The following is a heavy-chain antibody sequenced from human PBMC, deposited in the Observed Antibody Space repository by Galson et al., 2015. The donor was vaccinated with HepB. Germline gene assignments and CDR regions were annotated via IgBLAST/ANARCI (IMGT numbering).Heavy chain of an antibody. CDR2: ISTNGGST. CDR3: ARAGDTSSWYYAY. Sequence: SLRLSCAASGFTFSSHAMHWVRQAPGKGLEYVSAISTNGGSTYYANSVRGRFTISRDNSKNMLYLQMGSLRPEDMAVYYCARAGDTSSWYYAYWGQGTLVTVSS. V-gene: IGHV3-64*01. D-gene: IGHD6-13*01. J-gene: IGHJ4*02. CDR1: GFTFSSHA.